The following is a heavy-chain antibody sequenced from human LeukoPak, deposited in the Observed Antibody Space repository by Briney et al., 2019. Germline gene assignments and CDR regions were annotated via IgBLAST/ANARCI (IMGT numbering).Heavy chain of an antibody. CDR3: ARRDGDYWYFDL. V-gene: IGHV4-39*01. J-gene: IGHJ2*01. Sequence: SETLSLTCTVSGGTISSSSYYWGWIRQPPGKGLEWIGSIYYSGSTYYNPSLKSRVTISVDTSKNQFSLKLSSVTAADTAVYYCARRDGDYWYFDLWAVAPWSLSPQ. D-gene: IGHD4-17*01. CDR2: IYYSGST. CDR1: GGTISSSSYY.